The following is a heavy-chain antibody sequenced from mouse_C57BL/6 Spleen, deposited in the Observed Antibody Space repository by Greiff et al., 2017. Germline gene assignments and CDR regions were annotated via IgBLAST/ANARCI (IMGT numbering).Heavy chain of an antibody. J-gene: IGHJ2*01. CDR3: ASRTVVADY. V-gene: IGHV3-6*01. Sequence: VQLQESGPGLVKPSQSLSLTCSVTGYSITSGYYWNWIRQFPGNKLEWMGYISYDGSNNYNPSLKNRISITRDTSKNQFFLKLNSVTTEDTATYYCASRTVVADYWCQGTTLTVSS. D-gene: IGHD1-1*01. CDR1: GYSITSGYY. CDR2: ISYDGSN.